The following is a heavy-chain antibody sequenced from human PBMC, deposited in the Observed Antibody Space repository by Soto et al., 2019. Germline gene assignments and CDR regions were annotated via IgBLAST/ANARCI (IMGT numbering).Heavy chain of an antibody. CDR3: VKDQRPRFGVVTFFDY. CDR2: ISGSGGST. Sequence: PGGSLRLSCAASGFTFSSYAMSWVRQAPGKGLEWVSAISGSGGSTYYADSVKGRFTISRDNSKNTLYLQMNSLRAEDTAVYYCVKDQRPRFGVVTFFDYWGQGSLVTVSS. V-gene: IGHV3-23*01. CDR1: GFTFSSYA. J-gene: IGHJ4*02. D-gene: IGHD3-3*01.